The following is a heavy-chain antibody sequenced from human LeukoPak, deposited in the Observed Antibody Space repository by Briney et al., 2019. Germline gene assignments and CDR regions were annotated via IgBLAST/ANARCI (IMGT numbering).Heavy chain of an antibody. D-gene: IGHD1-14*01. CDR2: ISYDGSNK. V-gene: IGHV3-30*18. J-gene: IGHJ4*02. CDR1: GFTFSSYG. Sequence: GGSLRLSCAASGFTFSSYGMHWVRQAPGKGLEWVAVISYDGSNKYYADSVKGRFTISRDNSKNTLYLQMNSLRAEDTAVYYCAKDGRLGGEPGYFDYWGQGTLVTVSS. CDR3: AKDGRLGGEPGYFDY.